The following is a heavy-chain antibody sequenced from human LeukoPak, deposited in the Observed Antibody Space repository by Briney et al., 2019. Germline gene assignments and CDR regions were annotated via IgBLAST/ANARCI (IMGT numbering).Heavy chain of an antibody. CDR2: MNPNSGNT. D-gene: IGHD3-10*01. V-gene: IGHV1-8*01. Sequence: ASVRVSCKASGYTFTSYDINWVRQATGQGLEWMGWMNPNSGNTGYAQKFQGRVTITRNTSISTAYMELSSLRSEDTAVYYCARAPRITMVRGVIYWFDPWGQGTLVTVSS. CDR1: GYTFTSYD. CDR3: ARAPRITMVRGVIYWFDP. J-gene: IGHJ5*02.